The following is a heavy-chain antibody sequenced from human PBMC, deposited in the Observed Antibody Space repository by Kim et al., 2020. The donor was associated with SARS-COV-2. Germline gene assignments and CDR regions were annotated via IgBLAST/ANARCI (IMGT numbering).Heavy chain of an antibody. Sequence: LTSRVTISVDTSKNQFSLKLSSVTAADTAVYYCARDLPAAGYYYYGMDVWGQGTTVTVSS. J-gene: IGHJ6*02. D-gene: IGHD2-2*01. V-gene: IGHV4-59*01. CDR3: ARDLPAAGYYYYGMDV.